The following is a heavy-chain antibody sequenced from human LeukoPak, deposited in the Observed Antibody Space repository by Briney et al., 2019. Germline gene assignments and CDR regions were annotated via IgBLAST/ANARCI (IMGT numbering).Heavy chain of an antibody. J-gene: IGHJ6*02. CDR1: GGSFRGYY. D-gene: IGHD1-1*01. CDR2: INHSGST. V-gene: IGHV4-34*01. CDR3: ARGTGTAGFWDYYYGMDV. Sequence: SETLSLTCAVYGGSFRGYYWSWIRQPPGKGLEWIGEINHSGSTNYNPSLKSRVTISVDTSKNQFSLKLSSVTAADTAVYYCARGTGTAGFWDYYYGMDVWGQGTTVTVSS.